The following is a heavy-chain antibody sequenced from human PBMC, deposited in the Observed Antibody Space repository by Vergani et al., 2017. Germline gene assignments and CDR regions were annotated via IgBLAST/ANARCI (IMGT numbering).Heavy chain of an antibody. CDR1: GGSISSYY. Sequence: QVQLQESGPGLVKPSETLSLTCTVSGGSISSYYWSWIRQPPGKGLEWIGYIYYSGSTNYNPALKSRVTISVDTSKNQFSLKLSSVTAADTAVYYCAGRGGAASWFDPWGQGTLVTVSS. CDR3: AGRGGAASWFDP. CDR2: IYYSGST. V-gene: IGHV4-59*01. D-gene: IGHD3-16*01. J-gene: IGHJ5*02.